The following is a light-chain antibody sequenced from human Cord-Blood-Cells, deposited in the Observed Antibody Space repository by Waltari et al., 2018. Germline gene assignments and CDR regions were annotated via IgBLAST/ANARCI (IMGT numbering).Light chain of an antibody. CDR2: AAS. CDR3: QQLNSYPRT. V-gene: IGKV1-9*01. Sequence: DIHLTKSPPFLSASVGDRVTITCRAGQGISSYLAWYQQKPGKAPKLLIYAASTLQSGVPSRFSGSGSGTEFTLTISSLQPEDFATYDCQQLNSYPRTVGPGTKVDIK. J-gene: IGKJ3*01. CDR1: QGISSY.